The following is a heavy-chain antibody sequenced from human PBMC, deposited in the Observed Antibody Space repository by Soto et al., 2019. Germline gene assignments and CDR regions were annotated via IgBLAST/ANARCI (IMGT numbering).Heavy chain of an antibody. CDR3: ASAQLRGVRVVPLDY. V-gene: IGHV4-34*02. CDR1: GGSFSGYY. D-gene: IGHD3-10*01. Sequence: QVQLQQWGAGLLKPSETLSLTCAVYGGSFSGYYWSWIRQPPGKGLEWIGEINHSGSTNYNPSLKSQVTLSVDTSKTQFSLKRSSVTAADTAVYYCASAQLRGVRVVPLDYWGQGTLVTVSS. J-gene: IGHJ4*02. CDR2: INHSGST.